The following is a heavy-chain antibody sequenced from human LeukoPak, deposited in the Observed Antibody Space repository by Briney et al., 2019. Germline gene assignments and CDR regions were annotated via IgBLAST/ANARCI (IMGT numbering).Heavy chain of an antibody. D-gene: IGHD3-3*01. CDR3: ARSTYDFWSGYYGGAGDAFDI. Sequence: PGGSLRLSCAASGFTFINYAVTWVRQAPGKGLEWVSAISSSGGNTYFADSVKGRFTISRDNSKNTLYLQMNSLRAEDTAVYYCARSTYDFWSGYYGGAGDAFDIWGQGTMVTVSS. J-gene: IGHJ3*02. V-gene: IGHV3-23*01. CDR2: ISSSGGNT. CDR1: GFTFINYA.